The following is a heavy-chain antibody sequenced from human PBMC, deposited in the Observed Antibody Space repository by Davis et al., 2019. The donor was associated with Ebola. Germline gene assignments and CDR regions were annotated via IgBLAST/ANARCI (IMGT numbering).Heavy chain of an antibody. CDR1: GYTFKNYA. J-gene: IGHJ3*02. D-gene: IGHD1-26*01. CDR2: ISAYNGNT. Sequence: AASVKVSCKASGYTFKNYAISWVRQAPGQGLEWMGWISAYNGNTNYAQILQGRVTMTTDTSTGTAYMELRSLRSDDTAVYFCARTSIVGTTTTASDIWGQGTKVTVCS. CDR3: ARTSIVGTTTTASDI. V-gene: IGHV1-18*01.